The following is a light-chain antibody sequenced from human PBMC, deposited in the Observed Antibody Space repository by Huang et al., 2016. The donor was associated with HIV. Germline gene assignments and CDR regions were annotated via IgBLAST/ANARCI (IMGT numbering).Light chain of an antibody. CDR3: QQYNTSPRT. J-gene: IGKJ1*01. V-gene: IGKV3-15*01. CDR2: GSS. CDR1: QRVFKN. Sequence: PGESATLSCRASQRVFKNLAWYQQKPGQAPKLLIYGSSTRAAGIPARFSGSGSGTDFTLTISSLQSEDFAVYYCQQYNTSPRTFGQGTKVEV.